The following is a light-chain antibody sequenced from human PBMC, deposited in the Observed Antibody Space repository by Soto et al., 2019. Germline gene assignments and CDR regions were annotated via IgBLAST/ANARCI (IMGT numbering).Light chain of an antibody. J-gene: IGKJ3*01. CDR3: KQYDNLPR. Sequence: DIQVKRSAASVSTSLGYTDTNTNQASQDITSFLNWYQQKPGKAPKLLIYDESNLETGVQSRFSGSGSGTDFTFTISSLQPEDIATYYCKQYDNLPRVGPGTKVDIK. CDR1: QDITSF. V-gene: IGKV1-33*01. CDR2: DES.